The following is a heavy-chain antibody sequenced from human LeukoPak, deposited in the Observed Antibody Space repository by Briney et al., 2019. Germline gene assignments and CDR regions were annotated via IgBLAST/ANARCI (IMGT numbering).Heavy chain of an antibody. CDR3: AKDLTTGTQHPYYFDY. D-gene: IGHD4-17*01. V-gene: IGHV3-23*01. J-gene: IGHJ4*02. Sequence: GGSLRLSCAASGFTFSGYAMSWVRQAPGKGLEWVSAISASGGSTYFADSVKGRFTISKDFSKNTLYLQMNSLRAEDTAVYYCAKDLTTGTQHPYYFDYWGQGTLVTVSS. CDR2: ISASGGST. CDR1: GFTFSGYA.